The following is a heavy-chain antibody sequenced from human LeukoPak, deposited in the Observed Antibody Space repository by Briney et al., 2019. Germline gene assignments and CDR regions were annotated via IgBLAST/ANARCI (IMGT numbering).Heavy chain of an antibody. J-gene: IGHJ6*02. CDR2: ISSSGGTI. V-gene: IGHV3-11*04. D-gene: IGHD3-10*01. Sequence: GGSLRLSCAASGFTFSDYNMNWIRQAPGKGLEWVSYISSSGGTIYYADSVKGRFSISRDNAKNSLYLQMNSLRAEDTAVYYCARDRSGSDYGMDVWGQGTTVTVSS. CDR3: ARDRSGSDYGMDV. CDR1: GFTFSDYN.